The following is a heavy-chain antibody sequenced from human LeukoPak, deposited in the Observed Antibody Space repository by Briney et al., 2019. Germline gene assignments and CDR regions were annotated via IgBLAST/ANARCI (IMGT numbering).Heavy chain of an antibody. D-gene: IGHD6-6*01. V-gene: IGHV4-59*11. Sequence: SETLSLTCTVSSGSISSHHWTWIRQPPGKGLEYIGYVFYDGAPNYNPSLKSRVTISVDTSKKQFSLKLSSVTPADTAVYYCASGIAAQAGSFFYYYFIDVWAKGTTVTVSS. CDR1: SGSISSHH. CDR3: ASGIAAQAGSFFYYYFIDV. J-gene: IGHJ6*04. CDR2: VFYDGAP.